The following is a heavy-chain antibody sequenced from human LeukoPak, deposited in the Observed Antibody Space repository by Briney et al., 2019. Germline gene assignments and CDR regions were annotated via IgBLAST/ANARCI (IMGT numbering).Heavy chain of an antibody. CDR2: GNPSGSS. CDR3: ARGALRWFGESTNYFDY. D-gene: IGHD3-10*01. CDR1: GGSFSGYY. Sequence: SETLSLTCAVYGGSFSGYYWSWIRQPPGKGLDWIGVGNPSGSSTSNPSLTRRVTISVDTSKNQSSLKLSSMTAADTAVYYCARGALRWFGESTNYFDYWGQGTLVTVSS. V-gene: IGHV4-34*01. J-gene: IGHJ4*02.